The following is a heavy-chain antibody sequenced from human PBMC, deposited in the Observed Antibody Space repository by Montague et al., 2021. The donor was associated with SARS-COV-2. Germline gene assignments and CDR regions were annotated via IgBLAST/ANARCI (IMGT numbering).Heavy chain of an antibody. J-gene: IGHJ4*02. CDR2: INHRGST. D-gene: IGHD3-22*01. CDR3: ARGRQHINMVVVVVTGGEYYIDF. CDR1: DGSFSDYS. V-gene: IGHV4-34*01. Sequence: SETLSLTCAVYDGSFSDYSWTWIRQHSGKGLEWIGEINHRGSTNYTPSLKSRVTISVDTSKNQFSLKMTSVTAADTAVYYCARGRQHINMVVVVVTGGEYYIDFWGQGTLVAVSS.